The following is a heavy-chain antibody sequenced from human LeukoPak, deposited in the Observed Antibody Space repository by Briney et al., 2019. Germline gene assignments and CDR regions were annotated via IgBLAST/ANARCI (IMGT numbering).Heavy chain of an antibody. J-gene: IGHJ4*02. CDR1: GYSFTKYW. V-gene: IGHV5-51*01. Sequence: GESLQISCKGSGYSFTKYWIGWVRQMPGKGLEWMGIIYPGDSDTRYSPSFQGQVTISADKSISTAYLQWSSLKASDTAMYYCARLVDYYGSGPIGYYFDYWGQGTLVTVSS. CDR2: IYPGDSDT. CDR3: ARLVDYYGSGPIGYYFDY. D-gene: IGHD3-10*01.